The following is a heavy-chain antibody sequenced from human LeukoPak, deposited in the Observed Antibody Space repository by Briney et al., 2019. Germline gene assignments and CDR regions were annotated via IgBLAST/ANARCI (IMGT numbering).Heavy chain of an antibody. D-gene: IGHD1-26*01. CDR3: AREGQVVGRTMSDY. V-gene: IGHV4-30-2*01. CDR2: IYQSGST. J-gene: IGHJ4*02. CDR1: GASISSGGYS. Sequence: SETLSLTCAVSGASISSGGYSWSWIRQPPGKGLEWIGYIYQSGSTYYSPSLKSRVTISIDRSKNQFSLRLSSVTAADTAVYCAREGQVVGRTMSDYWGQGTLVTVSS.